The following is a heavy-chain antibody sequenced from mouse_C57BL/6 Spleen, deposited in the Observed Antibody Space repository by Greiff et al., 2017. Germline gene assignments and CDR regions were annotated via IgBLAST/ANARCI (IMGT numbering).Heavy chain of an antibody. D-gene: IGHD2-1*01. CDR1: GYTFTSYW. J-gene: IGHJ4*01. V-gene: IGHV1-72*01. CDR2: IDPNSGGT. CDR3: ARNGNYAMDY. Sequence: QVQLQQPGAELVKPGASVKLSCKASGYTFTSYWMHWVKQRPGRGLEWTGRIDPNSGGTKYNEKFKSKATLTVDKPSSTAYMQLSSLTSEDSAVYYCARNGNYAMDYWGQGTSVTVSS.